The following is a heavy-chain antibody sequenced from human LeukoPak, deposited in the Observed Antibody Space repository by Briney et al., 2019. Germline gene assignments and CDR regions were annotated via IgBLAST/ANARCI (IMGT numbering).Heavy chain of an antibody. CDR2: IIPIFGTA. V-gene: IGHV1-69*05. CDR1: GGTFSSYA. CDR3: AMESGENWFDP. D-gene: IGHD3-10*01. Sequence: EASVKVSCKASGGTFSSYAISWVRQAPGQGLEWMGRIIPIFGTANYAQKFQGRVTITTDESTSTAYMELSSLRSEDTAVYYCAMESGENWFDPWGQGTLVTVSS. J-gene: IGHJ5*02.